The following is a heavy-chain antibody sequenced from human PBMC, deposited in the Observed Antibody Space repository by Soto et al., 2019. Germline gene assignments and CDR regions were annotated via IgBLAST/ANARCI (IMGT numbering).Heavy chain of an antibody. V-gene: IGHV1-18*01. Sequence: QVQLVQSGAEVKKPGASVKVSCKASGYTFTSYGTSWVRQAPGQGLEWMGWISAYNGNTNYVQKLQGRVTTSTDTSTSTDYMELRSLRSDETAVYYCARSPNPLRYFDGLFSVGHPGAPPYFDYWGQGTMVTVSA. D-gene: IGHD3-9*01. J-gene: IGHJ4*02. CDR2: ISAYNGNT. CDR1: GYTFTSYG. CDR3: ARSPNPLRYFDGLFSVGHPGAPPYFDY.